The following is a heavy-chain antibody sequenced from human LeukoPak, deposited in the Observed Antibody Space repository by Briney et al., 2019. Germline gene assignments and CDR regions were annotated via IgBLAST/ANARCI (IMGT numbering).Heavy chain of an antibody. Sequence: GGSLRLSCAASGFTFSSYAMSWVRQAPGKGLEWVSAISGSGGSTYYADSVKGRFTISRDNSKNTLYLQMNSLRAEDTAAYYCAKDMSPYYYYYGMDVWGQGTTVTVSS. CDR3: AKDMSPYYYYYGMDV. V-gene: IGHV3-23*01. J-gene: IGHJ6*02. CDR1: GFTFSSYA. CDR2: ISGSGGST.